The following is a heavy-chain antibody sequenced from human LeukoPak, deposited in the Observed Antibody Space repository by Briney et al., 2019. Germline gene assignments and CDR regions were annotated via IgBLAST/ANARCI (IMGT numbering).Heavy chain of an antibody. CDR3: ARGGITIFGVVIIPGDAFDI. CDR2: ISGSSNYI. Sequence: PGGSLRLSCAASGFTFSDFSINWVRQAPGKGLEWVSYISGSSNYIYYADSVKGRFTISRDNAKNTLYLQMNSLRAEDTAVYYCARGGITIFGVVIIPGDAFDIWGQGTMVTVSS. V-gene: IGHV3-21*01. J-gene: IGHJ3*02. CDR1: GFTFSDFS. D-gene: IGHD3-3*01.